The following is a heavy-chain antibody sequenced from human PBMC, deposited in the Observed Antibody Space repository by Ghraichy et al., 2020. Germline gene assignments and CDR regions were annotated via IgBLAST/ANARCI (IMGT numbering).Heavy chain of an antibody. CDR2: ISSSSSTI. CDR3: AKRRAAAGDAGIDY. Sequence: GWSLRLSCAASGFTFSSYSMNWVRQAPGKGLEWVSYISSSSSTIYYADSVKGRFTISRDNAKNSLYLQMNSLRDEDTAVYYCAKRRAAAGDAGIDYWGQGTLVTVSS. D-gene: IGHD6-13*01. CDR1: GFTFSSYS. V-gene: IGHV3-48*02. J-gene: IGHJ4*02.